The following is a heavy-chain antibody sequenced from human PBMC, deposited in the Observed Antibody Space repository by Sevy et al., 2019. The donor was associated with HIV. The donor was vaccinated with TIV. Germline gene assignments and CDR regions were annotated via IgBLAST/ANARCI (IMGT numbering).Heavy chain of an antibody. D-gene: IGHD2-2*01. Sequence: GGSLRLSCAASGFTFSSYAMSWVRQAPGKGLEWVSAISGSGGSTYYADSVKGRFTISRDNSKNTLYLQMNSLRAEDTAVYYCAKSAVVVPAALLYYYYYYMDVWGKGTTVTVSS. CDR3: AKSAVVVPAALLYYYYYYMDV. V-gene: IGHV3-23*01. CDR2: ISGSGGST. J-gene: IGHJ6*03. CDR1: GFTFSSYA.